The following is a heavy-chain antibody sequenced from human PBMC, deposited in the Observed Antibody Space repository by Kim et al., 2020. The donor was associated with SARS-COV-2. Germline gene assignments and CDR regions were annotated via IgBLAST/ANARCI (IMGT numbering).Heavy chain of an antibody. CDR1: GGTFSSYA. Sequence: SVKVSCKASGGTFSSYAISWVRQAPGQGLEWMGGIIPIFGTANYAQKFQGRVTITADESTSTAYMELSSLRSEDTAVYYCARDHSYPRPITIFGEVPPHYGMDVWGQGTTVTVSS. V-gene: IGHV1-69*13. D-gene: IGHD3-3*01. J-gene: IGHJ6*02. CDR2: IIPIFGTA. CDR3: ARDHSYPRPITIFGEVPPHYGMDV.